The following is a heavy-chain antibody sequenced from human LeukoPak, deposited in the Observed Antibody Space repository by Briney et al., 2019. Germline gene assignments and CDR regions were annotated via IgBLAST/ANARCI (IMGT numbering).Heavy chain of an antibody. V-gene: IGHV3-23*01. CDR3: AKDQQQLVPSHFDY. CDR1: GFTFSNHA. CDR2: ISGSGGST. J-gene: IGHJ4*02. D-gene: IGHD6-13*01. Sequence: PGGSLRLSCAASGFTFSNHAMTSVRQAPGKGLEWVSAISGSGGSTYYADSVKGRFTISIDNSKNTLYLQMNSLRAEDTAVYYCAKDQQQLVPSHFDYWRQGTLVTVCS.